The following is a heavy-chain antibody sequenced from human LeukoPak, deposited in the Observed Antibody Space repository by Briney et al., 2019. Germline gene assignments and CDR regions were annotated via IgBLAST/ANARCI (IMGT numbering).Heavy chain of an antibody. CDR2: IKSKTDGGTT. CDR1: GFTFNNAW. CDR3: ATGPIVVVVAATQPFDY. J-gene: IGHJ4*02. V-gene: IGHV3-15*01. D-gene: IGHD2-15*01. Sequence: PGGSLRLSCAASGFTFNNAWMSWVRQAPGKGLEWVGRIKSKTDGGTTDYAAPVKDRFTISRDDSKNTLYPQMNSLKTEDTAVYYCATGPIVVVVAATQPFDYWGQGTLVTVSS.